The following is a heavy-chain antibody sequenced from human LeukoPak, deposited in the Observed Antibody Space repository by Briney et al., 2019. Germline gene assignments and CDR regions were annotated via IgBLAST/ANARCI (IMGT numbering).Heavy chain of an antibody. D-gene: IGHD6-13*01. CDR3: ASGSRQQLPNYYGMDV. V-gene: IGHV3-66*01. CDR1: GFTVNNNY. CDR2: IYSGGST. Sequence: GGSLRLSCAASGFTVNNNYMNWVRQAPGKGLEWVSVIYSGGSTYYTDSVKGRFTISRDNSKNTLYLQMNSLRAEDTAVYYCASGSRQQLPNYYGMDVWGQGTTVTVSS. J-gene: IGHJ6*02.